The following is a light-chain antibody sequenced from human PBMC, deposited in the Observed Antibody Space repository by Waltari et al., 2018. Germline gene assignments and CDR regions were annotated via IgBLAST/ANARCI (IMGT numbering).Light chain of an antibody. V-gene: IGKV1-5*01. CDR2: DAS. Sequence: DTQLSQFPSTLAASVGDRVTITCRAREEINQWLAWYQQKPGKAPKVLIYDASTLQSGVPSRFSGSGSGTEFTLTIDSLQPDDFATYYCQQYNRFSPFGQGTNVEVK. CDR1: EEINQW. J-gene: IGKJ1*01. CDR3: QQYNRFSP.